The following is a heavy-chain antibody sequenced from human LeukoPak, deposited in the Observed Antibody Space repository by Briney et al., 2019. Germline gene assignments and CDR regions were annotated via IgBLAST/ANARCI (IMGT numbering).Heavy chain of an antibody. D-gene: IGHD2-2*01. V-gene: IGHV4-39*07. J-gene: IGHJ5*02. CDR1: GGSISDY. CDR3: ARDPSASRFDP. CDR2: VYFRGTT. Sequence: SETLSLTCTVSGGSISDYWAWIRQPPGKGLDWIGTVYFRGTTYYSPSLRSRVTISIDTSRNQFSLKLNSVTAADTAVYYCARDPSASRFDPWGQGTLVTVSS.